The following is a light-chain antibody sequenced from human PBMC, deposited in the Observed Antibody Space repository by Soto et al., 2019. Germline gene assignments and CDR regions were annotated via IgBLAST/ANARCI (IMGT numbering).Light chain of an antibody. CDR1: SSNIGAGYA. J-gene: IGLJ2*01. V-gene: IGLV1-40*01. CDR3: QSYDSSLSGV. Sequence: QSVLTQPPSVCGAPGQRVTISCSGSSSNIGAGYAVHWYQQLPGTAPKLLIYGNSNRPSGVPDRFSGSKSGTSAPLASTGLQAEDEADYYCQSYDSSLSGVFGGGSKLTVL. CDR2: GNS.